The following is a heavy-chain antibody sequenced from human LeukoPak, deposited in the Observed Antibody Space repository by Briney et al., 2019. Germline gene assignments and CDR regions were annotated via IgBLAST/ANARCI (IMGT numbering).Heavy chain of an antibody. CDR2: IDNSGGYT. D-gene: IGHD3-10*01. CDR1: GFTFSDYY. CDR3: AKVPLITMVRGWGDY. J-gene: IGHJ4*02. V-gene: IGHV3-11*05. Sequence: PGGSLRLSCAASGFTFSDYYMTWIRQAPEKGLEWISYIDNSGGYTNYADPVKGRFTISRDNSKNTLYLQMNSLRAEDTAVYYCAKVPLITMVRGWGDYWGQGTLVTVSS.